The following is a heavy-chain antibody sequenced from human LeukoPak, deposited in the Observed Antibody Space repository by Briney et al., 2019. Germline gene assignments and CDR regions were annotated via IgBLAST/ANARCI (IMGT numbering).Heavy chain of an antibody. CDR1: GSSITTYTH. D-gene: IGHD3-22*01. J-gene: IGHJ5*02. CDR3: VNSKFNYEAVS. CDR2: IHHTGNT. V-gene: IGHV4-38-2*02. Sequence: SETLSLTCTVSGSSITTYTHWGWIRQSPGKGLEWIASIHHTGNTYYNPSLESRVTISIDTSKNQFSLEVRSVTAADTAFYFCVNSKFNYEAVSWGPGTLVTVSS.